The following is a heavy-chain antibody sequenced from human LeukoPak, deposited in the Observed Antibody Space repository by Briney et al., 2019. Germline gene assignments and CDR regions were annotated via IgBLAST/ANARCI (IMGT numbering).Heavy chain of an antibody. J-gene: IGHJ4*02. V-gene: IGHV3-23*01. Sequence: GGSLRLSCAASGFTFSSYAMSRVRQAPGKGLEWVSAISGSGGSTYYADSVKGRFTISRDNSKNTLYLQMNSLRAEDTAVYYCAKDLLVLRYFDWLLSGLDYWGQGTLVTVSS. CDR3: AKDLLVLRYFDWLLSGLDY. D-gene: IGHD3-9*01. CDR2: ISGSGGST. CDR1: GFTFSSYA.